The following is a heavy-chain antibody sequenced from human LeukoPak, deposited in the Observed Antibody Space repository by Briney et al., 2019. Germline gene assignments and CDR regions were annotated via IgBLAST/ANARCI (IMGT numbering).Heavy chain of an antibody. CDR2: IYYSGST. Sequence: SETLSLTCTVSGGSISSYYWSWIRQPPGKGLEWIGYIYYSGSTNYNPSLKSRVTISVDTSKNQFSLKLSSVTAADTAVYYCARAISHDNSGYYSSAEYFQHWGQGTLVTVSS. D-gene: IGHD3-22*01. J-gene: IGHJ1*01. V-gene: IGHV4-59*01. CDR1: GGSISSYY. CDR3: ARAISHDNSGYYSSAEYFQH.